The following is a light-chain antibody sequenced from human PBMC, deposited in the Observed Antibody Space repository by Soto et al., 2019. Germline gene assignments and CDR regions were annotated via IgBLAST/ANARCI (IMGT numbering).Light chain of an antibody. CDR3: QQYGSSPDT. CDR1: QSVSSSY. Sequence: EIVLTQSPATLSLSPGEGATLSCGASQSVSSSYLAWYQQKPGLAPRLLIYDASSRATGIPDRFSGSGSGTDFTLTISRLESEDFAVYYCQQYGSSPDTFGQGTRLEIK. J-gene: IGKJ5*01. CDR2: DAS. V-gene: IGKV3D-20*01.